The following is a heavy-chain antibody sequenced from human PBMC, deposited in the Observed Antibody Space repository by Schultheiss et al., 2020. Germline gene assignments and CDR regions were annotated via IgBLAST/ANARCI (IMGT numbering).Heavy chain of an antibody. CDR2: ISWNSGSI. V-gene: IGHV3-9*01. D-gene: IGHD3-22*01. J-gene: IGHJ4*02. CDR1: GFTFDDYA. Sequence: GGSLRLSCAASGFTFDDYAMHWVRQAPGKGLEWVSGISWNSGSIGYADSVKGRFTISRDNAKNSLYLQMNGLRAEDTAVYYCVRDKGYLTMTDWGQGTLVTVSS. CDR3: VRDKGYLTMTD.